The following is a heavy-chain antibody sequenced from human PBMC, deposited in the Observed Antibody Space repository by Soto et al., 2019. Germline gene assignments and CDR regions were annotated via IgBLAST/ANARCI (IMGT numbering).Heavy chain of an antibody. CDR2: IWYDGSNK. D-gene: IGHD3-3*01. CDR1: GFTFSSYG. Sequence: GGSLRLSCAASGFTFSSYGMHWVRQAPGKGLEWVAVIWYDGSNKYYADSVKGRFTISRDNSKNTLYLQMNSLRAEDTAVYYCARDLNPLTIFGAFDPWGQGTLVTVSS. V-gene: IGHV3-33*01. CDR3: ARDLNPLTIFGAFDP. J-gene: IGHJ5*02.